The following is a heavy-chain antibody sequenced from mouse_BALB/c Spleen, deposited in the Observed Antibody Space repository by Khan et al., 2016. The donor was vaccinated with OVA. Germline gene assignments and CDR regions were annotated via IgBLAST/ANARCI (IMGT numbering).Heavy chain of an antibody. CDR3: ARNSDRYDFSY. CDR2: IWSGGNA. Sequence: QVQLMQSGPGLVQPSQSLSITCTVSGFSLTTYGIHWVRQSPGKGLEWLGVIWSGGNADYNAAFIYRLSISKGNSKSQVFFKMNSLQADDTAIYYCARNSDRYDFSYWGQGTLVTVSA. J-gene: IGHJ3*01. D-gene: IGHD2-14*01. CDR1: GFSLTTYG. V-gene: IGHV2-4-1*01.